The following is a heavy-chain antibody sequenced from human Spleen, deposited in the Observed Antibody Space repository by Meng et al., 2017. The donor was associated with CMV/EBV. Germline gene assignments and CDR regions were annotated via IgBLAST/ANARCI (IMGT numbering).Heavy chain of an antibody. J-gene: IGHJ4*02. Sequence: GESLKISCAASGFTFSSYAMSWVRQAPGKGLEWVSVIYRGDSNTHYADSVKGRFTISRDNSKNTLYLQMNSLRAEDTAVYYCAKGVWDYFDYWGQGTLVTVSS. CDR3: AKGVWDYFDY. CDR1: GFTFSSYA. V-gene: IGHV3-23*03. D-gene: IGHD1-26*01. CDR2: IYRGDSNT.